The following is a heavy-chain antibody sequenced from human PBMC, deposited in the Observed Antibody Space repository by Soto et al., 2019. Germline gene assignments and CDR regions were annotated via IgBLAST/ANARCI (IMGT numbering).Heavy chain of an antibody. V-gene: IGHV4-30-4*01. CDR3: ARGEESSGYYYVLPPFDP. CDR1: GGSISSGYYY. Sequence: PSETLSLTCTVSGGSISSGYYYWSWIRQPPGKGLEWIGYIYYSGSTYYNPSLKSRVTISVDTSKNQFSLKLSSVTAADTAVYYCARGEESSGYYYVLPPFDPWGQGTLVTVSS. D-gene: IGHD3-22*01. CDR2: IYYSGST. J-gene: IGHJ5*02.